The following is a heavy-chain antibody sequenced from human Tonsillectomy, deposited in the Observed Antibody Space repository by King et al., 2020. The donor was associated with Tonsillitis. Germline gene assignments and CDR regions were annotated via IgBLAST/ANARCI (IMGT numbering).Heavy chain of an antibody. CDR1: GFTFSSYS. J-gene: IGHJ3*02. D-gene: IGHD3-10*01. Sequence: VQLVESGGGLVKPGGSLRLSCAASGFTFSSYSLHWVRQAPGKGLEWVSSITSSSNYIYYAESMEGRCTISRDNAKNSLYLQMNSLRAEDTAMYYCAGVWVVREVGAYDIWGQGTMVTVSS. CDR2: ITSSSNYI. V-gene: IGHV3-21*01. CDR3: AGVWVVREVGAYDI.